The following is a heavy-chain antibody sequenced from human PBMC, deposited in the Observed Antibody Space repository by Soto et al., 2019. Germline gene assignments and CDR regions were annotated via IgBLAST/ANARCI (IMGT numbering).Heavy chain of an antibody. CDR3: TTDLGFLEWLEPDYYYYGMDV. J-gene: IGHJ6*02. CDR2: IKSKTDGGTT. D-gene: IGHD3-3*01. Sequence: GGSLRLSCAASGFTFSNAWMNWVRQAPGKGLEWVGRIKSKTDGGTTDYAAPVKGRFTISRDDSKNTLYLQMNSLKTEDTAVYYCTTDLGFLEWLEPDYYYYGMDVWGQGTTVTVSS. CDR1: GFTFSNAW. V-gene: IGHV3-15*07.